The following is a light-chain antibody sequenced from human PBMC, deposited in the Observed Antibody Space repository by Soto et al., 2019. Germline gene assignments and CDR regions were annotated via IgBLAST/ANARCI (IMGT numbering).Light chain of an antibody. CDR2: KAS. V-gene: IGKV1-5*03. Sequence: DIQMTQSPSTLSASVGDRVTITCRASQSINSWLAWYQQQPGKAPKLLIYKASSLESGVPSRFSGSGSGTEFTLTISSLQPDDFATYYCQQYDSYSWTFGQGTKVESK. CDR1: QSINSW. CDR3: QQYDSYSWT. J-gene: IGKJ1*01.